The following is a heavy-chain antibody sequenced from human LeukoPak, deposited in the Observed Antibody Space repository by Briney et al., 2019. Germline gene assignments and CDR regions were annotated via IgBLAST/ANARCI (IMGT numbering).Heavy chain of an antibody. CDR3: ASTVVPAAMLNFDY. V-gene: IGHV4-30-4*01. J-gene: IGHJ4*02. Sequence: PSQTLSLTCTVSGGSISSGDYYWSWIRQPPGKGLEWIGYIYYSGSTYYNPSLKSRVTKSVDTSKNQFSLKLSSVTAADTAVYYCASTVVPAAMLNFDYWGQGTLVTVSS. CDR2: IYYSGST. CDR1: GGSISSGDYY. D-gene: IGHD2-2*01.